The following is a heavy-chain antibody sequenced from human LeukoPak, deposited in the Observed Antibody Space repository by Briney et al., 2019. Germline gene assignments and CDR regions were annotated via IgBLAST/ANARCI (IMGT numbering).Heavy chain of an antibody. CDR1: GFTFGDYA. Sequence: GGSLRLSCAVSGFTFGDYAMHWVPQVPGKGLEWVSLISANGGGTYYPDSVKGRFTISRDNSKNSLYLQMNSLRTEDTALYYCAKDRGCRTGNCRVNWFDPWGQGTLVTVSS. CDR3: AKDRGCRTGNCRVNWFDP. D-gene: IGHD3/OR15-3a*01. CDR2: ISANGGGT. V-gene: IGHV3-43*02. J-gene: IGHJ5*02.